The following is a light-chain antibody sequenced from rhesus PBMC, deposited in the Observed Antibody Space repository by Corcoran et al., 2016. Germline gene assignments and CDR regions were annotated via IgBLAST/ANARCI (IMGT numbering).Light chain of an antibody. CDR1: QGISSW. CDR2: AAS. J-gene: IGKJ2*01. V-gene: IGKV1-18*01. CDR3: QQDYNTPYS. Sequence: DIQMTQSPSSLSASVGDKVTITCRASQGISSWLAWYQQKPGKAPKLLIYAASSLQSGVPSRFSGSGSGRDYTLTSSSLEPEDFETYYGQQDYNTPYSFGQGTKVEIK.